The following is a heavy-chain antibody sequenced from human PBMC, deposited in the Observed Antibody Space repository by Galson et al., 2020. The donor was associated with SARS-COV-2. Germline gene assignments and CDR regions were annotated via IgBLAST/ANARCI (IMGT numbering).Heavy chain of an antibody. Sequence: HGESLKISCKGSGYSFSSYWFTWVRQMPGKGLEWIGRIDPSDSLTNYSPSFQGRVSLSADKSTSTAYLQWNSLRASDSAMYYCAIRTLVDTYSAGDYWGQGTLVTVSS. D-gene: IGHD5-18*01. J-gene: IGHJ4*02. V-gene: IGHV5-10-1*01. CDR3: AIRTLVDTYSAGDY. CDR1: GYSFSSYW. CDR2: IDPSDSLT.